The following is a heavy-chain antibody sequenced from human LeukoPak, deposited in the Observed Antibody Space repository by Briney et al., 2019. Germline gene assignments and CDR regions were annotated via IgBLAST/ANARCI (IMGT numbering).Heavy chain of an antibody. Sequence: ASVKVSCKASGGTFSSYAISWVRQAPGQGLEWMGGIIPIFGTANYAQKFQGRVTITADESTSTAYMELSSLRSEDAAVYYCARVNNFNPFDYWGQGTLVTVSS. CDR3: ARVNNFNPFDY. CDR2: IIPIFGTA. D-gene: IGHD1-1*01. CDR1: GGTFSSYA. V-gene: IGHV1-69*13. J-gene: IGHJ4*02.